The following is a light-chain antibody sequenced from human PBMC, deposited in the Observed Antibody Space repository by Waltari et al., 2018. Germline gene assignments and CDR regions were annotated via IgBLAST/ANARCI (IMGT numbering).Light chain of an antibody. J-gene: IGLJ2*01. Sequence: QSALTQPASVSGSPGQSITIFCSATSSVVGYYNLVSWYQQHPRKAPKVIIYEVTKRPSGVSNRFSGSKSGNTASLTISGLQAEDEAEYFCCSFAGSVTFVVFGGGTKVTVL. CDR2: EVT. CDR1: SSVVGYYNL. CDR3: CSFAGSVTFVV. V-gene: IGLV2-23*02.